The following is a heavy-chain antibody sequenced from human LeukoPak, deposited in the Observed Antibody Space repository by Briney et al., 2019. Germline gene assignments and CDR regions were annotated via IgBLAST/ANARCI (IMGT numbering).Heavy chain of an antibody. Sequence: SVKVSCKPSGYAFTDYAISWVRQAPGQGLEWMGGIIPIFGTANYAQKFQGRVTITADESTSTAYMELSSLRSEDTAVYYCARGGGQFDPWGQGTLVTVSS. D-gene: IGHD3-16*01. J-gene: IGHJ5*02. CDR2: IIPIFGTA. CDR1: GYAFTDYA. V-gene: IGHV1-69*13. CDR3: ARGGGQFDP.